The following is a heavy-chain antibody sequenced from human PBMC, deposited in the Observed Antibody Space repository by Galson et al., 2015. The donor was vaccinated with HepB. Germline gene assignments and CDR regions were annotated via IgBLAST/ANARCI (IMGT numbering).Heavy chain of an antibody. D-gene: IGHD5-18*01. J-gene: IGHJ4*02. CDR2: IWHDGSNQ. V-gene: IGHV3-33*01. Sequence: SLRLSCAASGFIFSRHGIHWVRQAPGKGLECVAMIWHDGSNQLYADSVKGRFTISRDNSKTTLYLQMNSLRAEDTAVYYCVRESLMAMVTFDLWGRGTRVTVSS. CDR3: VRESLMAMVTFDL. CDR1: GFIFSRHG.